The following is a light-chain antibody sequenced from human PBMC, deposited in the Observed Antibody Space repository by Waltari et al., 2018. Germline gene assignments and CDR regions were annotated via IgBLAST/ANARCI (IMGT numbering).Light chain of an antibody. J-gene: IGKJ2*01. V-gene: IGKV3-15*01. CDR2: GAS. CDR1: QSLSSN. Sequence: EIVMTQSPATLSVSPGERATLSCRASQSLSSNLAWYQQKPGQAPRLLIYGASTRATGIPFRFSGSGSRAEFTLTISSLQSEDFAVYYCQQYKNWPFTFGQGTKLEIK. CDR3: QQYKNWPFT.